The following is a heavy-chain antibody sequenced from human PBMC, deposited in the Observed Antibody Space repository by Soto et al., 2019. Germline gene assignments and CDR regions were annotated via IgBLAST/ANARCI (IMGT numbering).Heavy chain of an antibody. J-gene: IGHJ6*02. CDR3: ARDPLSSFAMDV. CDR1: GDTFSSYA. V-gene: IGHV1-69*13. CDR2: IIPTFGRT. Sequence: AVKVSCKASGDTFSSYAISWVRQAPGKGLEWMGKIIPTFGRTNYAQKFQGRLTISADDSTSTAYMELSSLLSEDTAVYYCARDPLSSFAMDVWGQGTTVTVSS. D-gene: IGHD3-10*02.